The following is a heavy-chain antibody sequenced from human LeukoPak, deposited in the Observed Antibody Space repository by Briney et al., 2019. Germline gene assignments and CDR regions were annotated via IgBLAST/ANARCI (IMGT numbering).Heavy chain of an antibody. V-gene: IGHV4-34*01. D-gene: IGHD1-26*01. CDR2: INHSGST. J-gene: IGHJ4*02. CDR3: ARHLPGATYADY. Sequence: PSETLSLTCAVYGGSFSGYYWSWIRQPPGKGLEWIGEINHSGSTNYNPSLKSRVTISVDTSKNQFSLKLSSVTAADTAVYYCARHLPGATYADYWGQGTLVTVSS. CDR1: GGSFSGYY.